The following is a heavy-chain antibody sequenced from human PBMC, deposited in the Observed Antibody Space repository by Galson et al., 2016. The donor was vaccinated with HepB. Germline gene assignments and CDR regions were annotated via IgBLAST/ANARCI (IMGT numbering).Heavy chain of an antibody. V-gene: IGHV3-11*04. Sequence: SLRLSCAASGFTFSDYFMSWIRQAPGKGLEWVSYISSSGSTIYYADSVKGRFTISRDNAKNSLYLQMNSLRAEDTAVYYCAGVTGYSYRLDYWGQGTLVTVSS. CDR3: AGVTGYSYRLDY. CDR1: GFTFSDYF. J-gene: IGHJ4*02. D-gene: IGHD5-18*01. CDR2: ISSSGSTI.